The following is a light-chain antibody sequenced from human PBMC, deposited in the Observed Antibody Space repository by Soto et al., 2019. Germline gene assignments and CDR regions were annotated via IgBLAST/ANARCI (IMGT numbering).Light chain of an antibody. V-gene: IGLV2-14*03. CDR1: SSDVGGYDC. CDR3: SSYTSSSTVV. J-gene: IGLJ2*01. CDR2: DVS. Sequence: QPVLTQPASVSGSPGQSITISCTGTSSDVGGYDCVSWYQQHPGKAPKLMIYDVSNRPSGVSNRFSGSKSVNTASLTISGLQAEDEADYYCSSYTSSSTVVFGGGTKLTVL.